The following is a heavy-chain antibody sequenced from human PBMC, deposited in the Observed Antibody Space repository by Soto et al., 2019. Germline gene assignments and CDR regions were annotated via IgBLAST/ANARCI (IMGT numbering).Heavy chain of an antibody. V-gene: IGHV1-2*06. CDR2: ISPNNGDT. Sequence: GASVKVSCKASGYAFSDYYMHRVRKAPGQGPEWMGRISPNNGDTKFAQKLQGRVTMTRDTSTRTAYMELSSLRSDDTAVYYCARDGGSTAGAFDIWGQGTMVTVSS. CDR1: GYAFSDYY. J-gene: IGHJ3*02. CDR3: ARDGGSTAGAFDI. D-gene: IGHD3-16*01.